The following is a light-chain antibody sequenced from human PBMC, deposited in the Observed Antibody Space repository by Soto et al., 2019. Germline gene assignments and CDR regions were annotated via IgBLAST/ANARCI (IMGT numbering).Light chain of an antibody. CDR2: DAS. Sequence: DIQMTQSPSSLSASVGDRVTITCQASQDLSNDLNWYQQKPGKAPKLLIYDASNLETGVPSRFSGSGSGTDFTFTISSLQPEDSATYYWQQYDNHPLTFGGGTKVEIK. CDR3: QQYDNHPLT. V-gene: IGKV1-33*01. J-gene: IGKJ4*01. CDR1: QDLSND.